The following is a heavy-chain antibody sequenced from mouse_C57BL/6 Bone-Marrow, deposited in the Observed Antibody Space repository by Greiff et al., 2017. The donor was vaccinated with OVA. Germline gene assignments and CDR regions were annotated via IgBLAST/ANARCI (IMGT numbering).Heavy chain of an antibody. J-gene: IGHJ3*01. CDR1: GFNIKDDY. D-gene: IGHD2-3*01. V-gene: IGHV14-4*01. Sequence: EVQLQQSGAELVRPGASVKLSCTASGFNIKDDYMHWVKQRPEQGLEWIGWIDPENGDTEYASKFQGKATITADTSSNTAYLQLSSLTSEDTAVYYCTGGLLLWFAYWGQGTLVTVSA. CDR3: TGGLLLWFAY. CDR2: IDPENGDT.